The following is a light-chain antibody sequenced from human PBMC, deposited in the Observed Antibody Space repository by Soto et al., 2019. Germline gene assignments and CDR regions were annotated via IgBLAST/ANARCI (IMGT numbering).Light chain of an antibody. Sequence: SYELSQAPSLSVAPGKTASITCGGTSIGTKSVHWYQQRPGQAPVLVMSYDSDRPSGIPERFSGSKSENTATLTISRVEAGDEADYYCQVWDRSSDHVLFGGGTKLTVL. CDR2: YDS. CDR1: SIGTKS. V-gene: IGLV3-21*04. J-gene: IGLJ2*01. CDR3: QVWDRSSDHVL.